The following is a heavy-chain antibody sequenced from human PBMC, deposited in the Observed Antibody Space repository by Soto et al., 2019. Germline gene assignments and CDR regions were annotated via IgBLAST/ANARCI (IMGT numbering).Heavy chain of an antibody. CDR2: IYTSGNT. CDR3: ARDDNGDNGSAFDP. D-gene: IGHD4-17*01. CDR1: GGSISNYY. Sequence: SETLSLTCTVSGGSISNYYWSWIRQPAGKGLEWIGRIYTSGNTNYNPSLKGRVTMSVDMSKNQFSLKLSSVAAADTAVYYCARDDNGDNGSAFDPWGQGTLVTVSS. V-gene: IGHV4-4*07. J-gene: IGHJ5*02.